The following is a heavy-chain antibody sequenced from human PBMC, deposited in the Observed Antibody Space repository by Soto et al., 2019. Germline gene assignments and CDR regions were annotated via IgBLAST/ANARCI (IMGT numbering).Heavy chain of an antibody. CDR2: LNGNGVAT. V-gene: IGHV3-23*01. Sequence: EVQLLESGGGSIQPGGSLRLSCAASGFTFSNYAMSWVRQAPGKGLEWVSALNGNGVATFYADSVKGRFTISRDNSKITLYVQMNNLRDEATAVYFCAKMRGSKIGDCGFDFWARGTLVSVSS. J-gene: IGHJ2*01. D-gene: IGHD2-21*02. CDR3: AKMRGSKIGDCGFDF. CDR1: GFTFSNYA.